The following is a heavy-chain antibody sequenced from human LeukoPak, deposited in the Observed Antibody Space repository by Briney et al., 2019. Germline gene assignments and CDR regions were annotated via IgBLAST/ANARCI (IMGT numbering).Heavy chain of an antibody. CDR1: GGSISSYY. Sequence: SETLSLTCTVSGGSISSYYWSWIRQPPGKGLEWIGYIYYSGSTNYNPSLKSRVTISVDTSKNQFSLKLSSVTAADTAVYYCARHMRSGYSYGYGYFDYWGQGTLVTVSS. V-gene: IGHV4-59*08. CDR3: ARHMRSGYSYGYGYFDY. CDR2: IYYSGST. J-gene: IGHJ4*02. D-gene: IGHD5-18*01.